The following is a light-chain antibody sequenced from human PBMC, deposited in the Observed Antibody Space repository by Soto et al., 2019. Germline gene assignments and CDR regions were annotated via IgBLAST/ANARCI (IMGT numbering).Light chain of an antibody. Sequence: DIQMTQSPSSLSASVGYRFTLTCQASQAISNYLNWYQQKPGKAPKLLIYDASNLETGVPSRFSGSGSGTDFTFTISSLQPEDIATYYCQQYDNLFTFGGGTTVDIK. CDR2: DAS. J-gene: IGKJ4*01. CDR3: QQYDNLFT. V-gene: IGKV1-33*01. CDR1: QAISNY.